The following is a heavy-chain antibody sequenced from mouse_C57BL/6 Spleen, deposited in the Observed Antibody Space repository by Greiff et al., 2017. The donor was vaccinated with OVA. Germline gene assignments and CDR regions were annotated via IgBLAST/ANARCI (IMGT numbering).Heavy chain of an antibody. Sequence: QVQLQQSGAELVTPGASVSISCTASGYAFSSYWMNWVQQRPGKGLEWIGQIYPGDGATNYTGKFKGKATLTADKSSSTAYMQLSSLASADSAVYFCARGAAYWGQGTLVTVSA. CDR2: IYPGDGAT. V-gene: IGHV1-80*01. CDR1: GYAFSSYW. J-gene: IGHJ3*01. CDR3: ARGAAY.